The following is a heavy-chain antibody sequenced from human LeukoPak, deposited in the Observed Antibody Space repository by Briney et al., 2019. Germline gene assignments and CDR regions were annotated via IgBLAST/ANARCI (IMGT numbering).Heavy chain of an antibody. D-gene: IGHD3-22*01. CDR1: GFTVSSNY. CDR3: ARCGMNYYDSSGFH. J-gene: IGHJ4*02. V-gene: IGHV3-66*01. CDR2: IYSGGST. Sequence: GGSLRLSCAASGFTVSSNYMSWVRQAPGKGLGWASVIYSGGSTYYADSVKGRFTISRDNSKNTLYLQMNSLRAEDTAVYYCARCGMNYYDSSGFHWGQGTLVTVSS.